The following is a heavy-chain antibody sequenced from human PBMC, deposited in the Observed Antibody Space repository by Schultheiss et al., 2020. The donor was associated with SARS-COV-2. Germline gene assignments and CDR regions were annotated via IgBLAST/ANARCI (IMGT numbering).Heavy chain of an antibody. Sequence: SVKVSCKASGGTFSSYAISWVRQAPGQGLEWMGGIIPIFGTANYAQKFQGRVTITADESTSTAYMELSSLRSEDTAVYYCARGSVAGKGVASFDYWGQGTLVTVSS. V-gene: IGHV1-69*13. J-gene: IGHJ4*02. CDR1: GGTFSSYA. CDR3: ARGSVAGKGVASFDY. CDR2: IIPIFGTA. D-gene: IGHD6-19*01.